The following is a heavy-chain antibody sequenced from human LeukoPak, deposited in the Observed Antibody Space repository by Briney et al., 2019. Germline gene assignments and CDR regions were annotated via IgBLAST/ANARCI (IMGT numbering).Heavy chain of an antibody. V-gene: IGHV1-69*05. Sequence: SVTVSCKCSGGSFSCFAFSWLRQAPGQGLEWMGGIIPIFARASNAHIAHKFEGRVTISTDEYTNTAYMELSTLRSEDTAVYYCARGHYYDTSGYYCRSYDYHYMDVWGEGTTVTVS. CDR1: GGSFSCFA. D-gene: IGHD3-22*01. CDR2: IIPIFARA. CDR3: ARGHYYDTSGYYCRSYDYHYMDV. J-gene: IGHJ6*03.